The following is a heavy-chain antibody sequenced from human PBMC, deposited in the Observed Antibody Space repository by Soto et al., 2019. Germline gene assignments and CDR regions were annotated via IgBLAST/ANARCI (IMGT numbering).Heavy chain of an antibody. CDR3: ARRDRNGGYCDA. CDR2: INGDGSSA. CDR1: GSTFSDYW. Sequence: GGSLRLSCAVSGSTFSDYWMHWVRQAPGKGLVWVARINGDGSSANYAASVKDRFTISRDNAENTVYLQMNSLRAEDTAVYFCARRDRNGGYCDAWGQGVLVTVSS. J-gene: IGHJ4*02. V-gene: IGHV3-74*01. D-gene: IGHD2-8*01.